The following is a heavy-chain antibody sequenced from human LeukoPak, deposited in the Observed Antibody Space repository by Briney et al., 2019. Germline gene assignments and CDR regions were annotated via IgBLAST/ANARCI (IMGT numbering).Heavy chain of an antibody. CDR2: IIPIFGTA. J-gene: IGHJ4*02. CDR1: GGTFSSYA. Sequence: ASVKDSCKASGGTFSSYAISWVRQAPGQGLEWMGGIIPIFGTANYAQKFQGRVTITTDESTSTAYMELSSLRSEDTAVYYCARERMRYCSSTSCSHPRPYFDYWGQGTLVTVSS. CDR3: ARERMRYCSSTSCSHPRPYFDY. D-gene: IGHD2-2*01. V-gene: IGHV1-69*05.